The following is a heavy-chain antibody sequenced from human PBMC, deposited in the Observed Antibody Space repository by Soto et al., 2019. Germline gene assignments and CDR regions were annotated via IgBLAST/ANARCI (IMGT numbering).Heavy chain of an antibody. V-gene: IGHV3-33*01. CDR1: GFTFSSYG. CDR2: IWYDGSNK. Sequence: GGSLRLSCAASGFTFSSYGMHWVRQAPGKGLEWVAVIWYDGSNKYYADSVKGRFTISRDNSKNTLYLQMNSLRAEDTAVYYCARVNGRGVIPHDAFDIWGQGTMVTVSS. D-gene: IGHD3-10*01. J-gene: IGHJ3*02. CDR3: ARVNGRGVIPHDAFDI.